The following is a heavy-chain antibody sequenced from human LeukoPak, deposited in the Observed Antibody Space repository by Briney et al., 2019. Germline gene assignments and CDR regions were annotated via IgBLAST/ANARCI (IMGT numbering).Heavy chain of an antibody. CDR1: GGSISSSSYY. D-gene: IGHD3-3*01. CDR3: ARGTYYDLWSGYMNTYYFDY. CDR2: IYYSGST. V-gene: IGHV4-39*07. Sequence: PSETLSLTCTVSGGSISSSSYYWGWIRQPPGKGLEWIGSIYYSGSTYYNPSLKSRVTISVDTSKNQFSLKLSSVTAADTAVYYCARGTYYDLWSGYMNTYYFDYWGQGTLVTVSS. J-gene: IGHJ4*02.